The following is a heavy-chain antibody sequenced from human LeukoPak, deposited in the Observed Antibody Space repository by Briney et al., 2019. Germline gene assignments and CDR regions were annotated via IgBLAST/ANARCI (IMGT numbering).Heavy chain of an antibody. J-gene: IGHJ3*02. D-gene: IGHD6-19*01. CDR3: ARGAGIAVAAYDAFDI. Sequence: GGSLRLSCAASGFTFSKYGMHWVRQAPGKGLGWVAVIWYDGSNKYYVDSVKGRFTISRDNSKNTLYLQMNSLRAEDTAVYYCARGAGIAVAAYDAFDIWGQGTMVTVSS. CDR1: GFTFSKYG. V-gene: IGHV3-33*01. CDR2: IWYDGSNK.